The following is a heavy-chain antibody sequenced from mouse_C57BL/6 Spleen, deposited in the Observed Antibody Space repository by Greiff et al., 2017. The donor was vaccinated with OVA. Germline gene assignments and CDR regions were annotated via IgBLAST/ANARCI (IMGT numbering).Heavy chain of an antibody. J-gene: IGHJ1*03. D-gene: IGHD1-1*01. V-gene: IGHV1-53*01. Sequence: QVQLQQPGTELVKPGASVKLSCKASGYTFTSYWMHWVKQRPGQGLEWIGNINPSNGGTNYNEKFKSKATLTVDKSSSTAYMQLSSLTSEDSAVYYCARCFITTVVANWYFEVWGTGTTVTVSS. CDR1: GYTFTSYW. CDR3: ARCFITTVVANWYFEV. CDR2: INPSNGGT.